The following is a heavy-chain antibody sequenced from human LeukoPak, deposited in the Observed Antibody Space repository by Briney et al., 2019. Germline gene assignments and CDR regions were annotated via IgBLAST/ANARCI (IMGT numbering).Heavy chain of an antibody. J-gene: IGHJ3*02. Sequence: PGGSLRLSCAAYGFTFSDYYMSWIRQAPGKGLEWVSYISSSGSTIYYADSVKGRFTISRDNAKNSLYLQMNSLRAEDTAVYYCASCTIIAAAGAFDIWGQGTMVTVSS. CDR3: ASCTIIAAAGAFDI. V-gene: IGHV3-11*01. CDR1: GFTFSDYY. CDR2: ISSSGSTI. D-gene: IGHD6-13*01.